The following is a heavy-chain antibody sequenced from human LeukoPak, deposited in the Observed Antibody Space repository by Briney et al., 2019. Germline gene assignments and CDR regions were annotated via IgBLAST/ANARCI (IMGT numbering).Heavy chain of an antibody. J-gene: IGHJ3*02. V-gene: IGHV1-69*04. Sequence: ASVKVSCKASGGAFSSYAISWVRQAPGQGLEWMGRIIPILGIANYAQKFQGRVTITADKSTSTAYMELSSLRSEDTAVYYCARLWFGEFGAFDIWGQGIMVTVSS. D-gene: IGHD3-10*01. CDR2: IIPILGIA. CDR3: ARLWFGEFGAFDI. CDR1: GGAFSSYA.